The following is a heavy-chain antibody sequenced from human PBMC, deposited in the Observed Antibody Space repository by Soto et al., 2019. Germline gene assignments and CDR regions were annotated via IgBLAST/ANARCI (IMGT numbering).Heavy chain of an antibody. J-gene: IGHJ4*02. D-gene: IGHD6-13*01. CDR2: IYYSGST. V-gene: IGHV4-59*01. Sequence: QVQLQESGPGLVKPSETLSLTCTVSGGSISSYYWSWIRQPPGKGLEWIGYIYYSGSTNYNPSLKSRVTISVDTSKNQFSLKLSSVTAADTVVYYCARAIAAADLDYWGQGTLVTVSS. CDR1: GGSISSYY. CDR3: ARAIAAADLDY.